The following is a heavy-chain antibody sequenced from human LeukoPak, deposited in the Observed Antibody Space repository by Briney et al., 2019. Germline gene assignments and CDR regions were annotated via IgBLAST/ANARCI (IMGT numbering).Heavy chain of an antibody. CDR1: GFTFSSYA. CDR2: IYSGGST. CDR3: ARKSASGNYPLDY. V-gene: IGHV3-53*01. D-gene: IGHD3-10*01. Sequence: GGSLRLSCAASGFTFSSYAMSWVRQAPGKGLEWVSVIYSGGSTYYADSVKGRFTISRDNSKSTLYIQMNSLRAEDTAVYYCARKSASGNYPLDYWGQGTLVTVSS. J-gene: IGHJ4*02.